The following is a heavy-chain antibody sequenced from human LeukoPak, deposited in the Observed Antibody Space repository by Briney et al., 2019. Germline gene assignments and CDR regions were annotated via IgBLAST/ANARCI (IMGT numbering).Heavy chain of an antibody. CDR1: GFTFDDYA. CDR2: ISWNSGSI. Sequence: PGGSLRLSCAASGFTFDDYAMHWVRQAPGKGLEWVSGISWNSGSIGYADSVKGRFSISRDNAKNSLYLQMNSLRAEDTALYYCAKELTMVRGVINYWGQGTLVTVSS. D-gene: IGHD3-10*01. V-gene: IGHV3-9*01. J-gene: IGHJ4*02. CDR3: AKELTMVRGVINY.